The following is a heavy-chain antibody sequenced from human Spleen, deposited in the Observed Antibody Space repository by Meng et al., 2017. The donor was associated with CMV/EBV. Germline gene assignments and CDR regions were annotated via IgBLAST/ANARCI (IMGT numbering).Heavy chain of an antibody. Sequence: SEYSFPSNWNGWVRRMPGKGLEWMGIIYPGDSDTRYSQSFQGQVTISADKSISTAYLQWSSLKASDTAIYYCARHAVFYYGSESHFDPWGQGTLVTVSS. J-gene: IGHJ5*02. CDR1: EYSFPSNW. V-gene: IGHV5-51*01. D-gene: IGHD3-10*01. CDR3: ARHAVFYYGSESHFDP. CDR2: IYPGDSDT.